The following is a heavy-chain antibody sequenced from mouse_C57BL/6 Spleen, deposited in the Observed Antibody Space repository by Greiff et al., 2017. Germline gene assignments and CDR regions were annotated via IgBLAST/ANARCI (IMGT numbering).Heavy chain of an antibody. CDR2: IDPSDSYT. CDR3: ARSRYGNYLDY. J-gene: IGHJ2*01. Sequence: QVQLQQPGAELVRPGTSVKLSCKASGYTFTSYWMHWVKQRPGQGLEWIGVIDPSDSYTNYNQKFKGKATLTVDQSSSTAYMQLSSLTAEESAVYYCARSRYGNYLDYWGQGTTLTVSS. V-gene: IGHV1-59*01. CDR1: GYTFTSYW. D-gene: IGHD2-10*02.